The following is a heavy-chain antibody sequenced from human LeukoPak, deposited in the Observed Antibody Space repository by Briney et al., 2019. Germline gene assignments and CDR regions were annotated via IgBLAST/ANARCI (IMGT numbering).Heavy chain of an antibody. D-gene: IGHD3-9*01. CDR1: GFTFSTYG. CDR2: ISGSGGST. V-gene: IGHV3-23*01. J-gene: IGHJ4*02. CDR3: ARDWDYDILTGYSYDY. Sequence: GGSLRLSCAASGFTFSTYGMSWVRQAPGKGLEWVSAISGSGGSTYYADSVKGRFTISRDNAKNSLYLQMNSLRAEDTALYYCARDWDYDILTGYSYDYWGQGTLVTVSS.